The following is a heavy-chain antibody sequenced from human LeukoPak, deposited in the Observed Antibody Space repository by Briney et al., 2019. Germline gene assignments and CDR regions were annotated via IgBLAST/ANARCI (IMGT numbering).Heavy chain of an antibody. CDR3: ARAGHYYGSGSYYPPYNWFDP. J-gene: IGHJ5*02. V-gene: IGHV1-69*13. CDR1: GGTFSSYA. CDR2: IIPIFGTA. Sequence: SVKVSCKASGGTFSSYAISWVRQAPGQGLEWMGGIIPIFGTANYAQKFQGRVTITADESTSTAYMGLSSLRSEDTAVYYCARAGHYYGSGSYYPPYNWFDPWGQGTLVTVSS. D-gene: IGHD3-10*01.